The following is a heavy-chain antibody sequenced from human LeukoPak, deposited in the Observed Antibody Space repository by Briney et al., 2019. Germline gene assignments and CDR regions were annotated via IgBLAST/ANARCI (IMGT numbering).Heavy chain of an antibody. V-gene: IGHV3-7*01. CDR2: IKEDGSEK. CDR3: AVTDYGYFDY. D-gene: IGHD4-17*01. J-gene: IGHJ4*02. Sequence: GGSLRLSCAASVFTFSSYWMSCVRQAPGKGRGCVAHIKEDGSEKYYVDSVKGRFTISRDNAKNSLYMEMNSLRAEDTAVYYCAVTDYGYFDYWGQGTLVTVST. CDR1: VFTFSSYW.